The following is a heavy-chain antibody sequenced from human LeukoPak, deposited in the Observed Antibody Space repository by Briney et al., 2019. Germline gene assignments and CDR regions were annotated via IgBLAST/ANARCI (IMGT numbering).Heavy chain of an antibody. J-gene: IGHJ4*02. V-gene: IGHV3-7*01. CDR3: ARVMDSYNPY. Sequence: PGGSLRLSCAASGFTFSSYGMHWVRQAPGKGLEWVANIKQDGSKKSYVDSVKGRFTISRDNAKNSLYLQMNSLRAEDTAVYYCARVMDSYNPYWGQGTLVTVSS. D-gene: IGHD5-24*01. CDR1: GFTFSSYG. CDR2: IKQDGSKK.